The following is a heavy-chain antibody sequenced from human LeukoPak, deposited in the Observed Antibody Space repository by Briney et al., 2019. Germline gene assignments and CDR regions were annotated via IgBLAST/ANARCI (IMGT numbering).Heavy chain of an antibody. J-gene: IGHJ4*02. CDR1: GGSISSGDYY. V-gene: IGHV4-30-4*01. CDR3: GGHGAKYYDFWSGPDY. Sequence: SETLSLTCTVSGGSISSGDYYWSWIRQPPGKGLEWIGYIYYSGSTYYNPSLKSRVTISVDTSKNQFSLKLSSVTAADTAVYYCGGHGAKYYDFWSGPDYWGQGTLVTVSS. CDR2: IYYSGST. D-gene: IGHD3-3*01.